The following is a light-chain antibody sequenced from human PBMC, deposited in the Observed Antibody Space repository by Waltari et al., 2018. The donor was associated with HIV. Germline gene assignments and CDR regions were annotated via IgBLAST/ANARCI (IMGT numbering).Light chain of an antibody. CDR1: QSVNTW. CDR3: QQYSTYPYT. CDR2: KAS. J-gene: IGKJ2*01. V-gene: IGKV1-5*03. Sequence: DIQMTQSPSTLSASIGDRVTITCRASQSVNTWLAWYQQKPGKAPKLLIFKASTLESGVPSRFSGSGSGTEFTLTISSLHPDDFATFYCQQYSTYPYTFGQGTNLEIK.